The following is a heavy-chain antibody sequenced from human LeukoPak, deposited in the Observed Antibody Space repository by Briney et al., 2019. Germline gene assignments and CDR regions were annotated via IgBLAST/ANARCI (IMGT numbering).Heavy chain of an antibody. CDR3: ARSDYVGGSYPS. CDR1: AFTFSNYA. Sequence: GGSLRLSCAASAFTFSNYAMHWVRQAPGKGLEWVAVISYDGSNEYYADSVKGRFTISRDNSKNTLYLQMNSLRAEDTAVYYCARSDYVGGSYPSWGQGTLVTVSS. D-gene: IGHD3-16*01. CDR2: ISYDGSNE. V-gene: IGHV3-30-3*01. J-gene: IGHJ4*02.